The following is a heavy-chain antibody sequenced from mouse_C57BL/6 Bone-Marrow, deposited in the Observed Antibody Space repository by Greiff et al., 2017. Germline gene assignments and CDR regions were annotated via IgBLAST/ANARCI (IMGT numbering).Heavy chain of an antibody. CDR1: GYAFTNYL. V-gene: IGHV1-54*01. CDR2: INPGSGGT. J-gene: IGHJ2*01. CDR3: SLPYFDY. Sequence: QVQLQQSGAELVRPGTSVKVSCKASGYAFTNYLIEWVKQRPGQGLEWIGVINPGSGGTNYNEKFKGKATLTADKSSSTAYMQLSSLTSEDSAVXFCSLPYFDYWGQGTTHTVSS.